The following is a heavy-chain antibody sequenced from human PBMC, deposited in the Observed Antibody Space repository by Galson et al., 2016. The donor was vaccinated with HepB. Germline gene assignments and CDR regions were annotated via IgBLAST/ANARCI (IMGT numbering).Heavy chain of an antibody. D-gene: IGHD2-2*01. Sequence: QSGAEVKKPGESLKISCKGSGYTFTNYWIGWVRQMPGKGLEWMGIIFPGDSDTRYSPSFQGQVTLSVNKSINTAYLQWDSLKASDTATYYCARWRIGYCGSCPSPLDPWGQGTQVTVSS. CDR3: ARWRIGYCGSCPSPLDP. CDR1: GYTFTNYW. CDR2: IFPGDSDT. V-gene: IGHV5-51*01. J-gene: IGHJ5*02.